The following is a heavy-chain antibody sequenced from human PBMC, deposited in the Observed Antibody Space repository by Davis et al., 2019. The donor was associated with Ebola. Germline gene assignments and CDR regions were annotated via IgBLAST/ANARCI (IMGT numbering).Heavy chain of an antibody. Sequence: KVSCKGSGYSFTSYWIGWVRQMPGKGLEWMGIIYPGDSDTRYSPSFQGQVTVSADTSIRTTYLHWGSLEASHTAIYYCARLSLRASPFDSWGQGTLVTVSS. CDR3: ARLSLRASPFDS. CDR1: GYSFTSYW. J-gene: IGHJ5*01. CDR2: IYPGDSDT. V-gene: IGHV5-51*01.